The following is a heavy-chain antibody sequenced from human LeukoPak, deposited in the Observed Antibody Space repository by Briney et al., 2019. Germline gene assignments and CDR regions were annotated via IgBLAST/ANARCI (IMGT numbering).Heavy chain of an antibody. D-gene: IGHD6-19*01. CDR2: INHSGST. J-gene: IGHJ4*02. V-gene: IGHV4-34*01. Sequence: SETLSLTCAVYGGSFSGYYWSWIRQPPGKGLEWIGEINHSGSTNYNPSLKGRVTISVDTSKNQFSLKLSSVTAADTAVYYCARAARGSSGSDYWGQGTLVTVSS. CDR3: ARAARGSSGSDY. CDR1: GGSFSGYY.